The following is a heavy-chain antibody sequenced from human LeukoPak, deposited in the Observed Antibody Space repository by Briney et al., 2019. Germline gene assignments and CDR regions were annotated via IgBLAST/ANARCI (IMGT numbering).Heavy chain of an antibody. Sequence: SETLSLTCTVSGGSISSSSYYWGWIRQPPGKGLEWIGSIYYSGSTYYNPSLKSRVTISVDKSKNQFSLKLSSVTAADTAVYYCARGDNDYGDYKHRFQFDYWGQGTLVTVSS. J-gene: IGHJ4*02. CDR1: GGSISSSSYY. CDR3: ARGDNDYGDYKHRFQFDY. V-gene: IGHV4-39*07. D-gene: IGHD4-17*01. CDR2: IYYSGST.